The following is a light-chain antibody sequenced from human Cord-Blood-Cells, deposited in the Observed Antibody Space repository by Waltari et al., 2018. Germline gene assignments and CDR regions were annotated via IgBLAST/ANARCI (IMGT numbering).Light chain of an antibody. CDR3: SSYAGSNNWV. CDR2: EVS. J-gene: IGLJ3*02. CDR1: RSDVGGYNY. Sequence: QSALTQPPSASGSPGQSVTISCPGTRSDVGGYNYVSWYQQHPGKAPKLMIYEVSKRPSGVPDRFSGPKSGNTASLTVSGLQAEDEADYYCSSYAGSNNWVFGGGTKLTVL. V-gene: IGLV2-8*01.